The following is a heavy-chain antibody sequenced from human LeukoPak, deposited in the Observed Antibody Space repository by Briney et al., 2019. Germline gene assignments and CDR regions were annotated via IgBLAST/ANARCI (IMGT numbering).Heavy chain of an antibody. CDR2: INHSGST. CDR1: GGSFSGYY. Sequence: SETLSLTCAVYGGSFSGYYWSWIRQPPGKGLEWIGEINHSGSTNYNPSLKSRVTISVDTPKNQFSLKLSSVTAADTAVYYCARQHTYYDILTGYYRDWYFDLWGRGTLVTVSS. CDR3: ARQHTYYDILTGYYRDWYFDL. J-gene: IGHJ2*01. V-gene: IGHV4-34*01. D-gene: IGHD3-9*01.